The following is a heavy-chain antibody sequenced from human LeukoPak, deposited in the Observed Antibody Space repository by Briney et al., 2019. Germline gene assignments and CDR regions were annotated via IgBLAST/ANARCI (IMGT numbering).Heavy chain of an antibody. V-gene: IGHV4-39*01. CDR2: IYYSGST. CDR3: VRLDRFGELYFDY. D-gene: IGHD3-10*01. J-gene: IGHJ4*02. Sequence: SETLSLTCTVSGVSISSSSYYWGWLRQPPGKGLEWIGSIYYSGSTYYNPSLKSRVTISVDTSKNQFSLKLSSVTAADTAVYYCVRLDRFGELYFDYWGQGTLVTVSS. CDR1: GVSISSSSYY.